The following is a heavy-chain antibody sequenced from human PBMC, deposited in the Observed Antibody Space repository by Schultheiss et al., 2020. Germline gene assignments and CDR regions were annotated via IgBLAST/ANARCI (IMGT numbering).Heavy chain of an antibody. Sequence: SETLSLTCAVFGGSFSYYDWSWIRQSPGKGLEWIGYISYNGGTNYNPSLKSRVTISVDTSNNQFSLKLSSLTAADTAVYYCARPLYSSSWLDAFDIWGQGTMVTVSS. D-gene: IGHD6-13*01. V-gene: IGHV4-59*08. CDR2: ISYNGGT. J-gene: IGHJ3*02. CDR1: GGSFSYYD. CDR3: ARPLYSSSWLDAFDI.